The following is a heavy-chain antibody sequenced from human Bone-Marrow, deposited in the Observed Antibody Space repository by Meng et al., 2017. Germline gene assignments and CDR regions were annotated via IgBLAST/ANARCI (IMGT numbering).Heavy chain of an antibody. CDR3: ASLRRVLLWFGGGFEDAFDI. V-gene: IGHV5-51*01. Sequence: GESLKISCKGSGYSFTSYWIGWVRQTPGKGLEWMGIIYPGDSYTRYAHSFQGQVTISADKSNSTAYLQRSSLKASDAAMYYCASLRRVLLWFGGGFEDAFDIWGQGTMVTVSS. CDR1: GYSFTSYW. J-gene: IGHJ3*02. CDR2: IYPGDSYT. D-gene: IGHD3-10*01.